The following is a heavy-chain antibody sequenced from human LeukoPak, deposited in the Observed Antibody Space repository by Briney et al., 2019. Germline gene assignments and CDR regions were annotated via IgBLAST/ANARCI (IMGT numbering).Heavy chain of an antibody. V-gene: IGHV4-61*08. J-gene: IGHJ2*01. Sequence: PSETLSLTCTVSGVSITSGGSYWSWIRQHPGKGLEWIGYIYYSGSTNYNPSLKSRVTISVDTSKNQFSLKLSSVTAADTAVYYCARARWYFDLWGRGTLVTVSS. CDR3: ARARWYFDL. CDR1: GVSITSGGSY. CDR2: IYYSGST.